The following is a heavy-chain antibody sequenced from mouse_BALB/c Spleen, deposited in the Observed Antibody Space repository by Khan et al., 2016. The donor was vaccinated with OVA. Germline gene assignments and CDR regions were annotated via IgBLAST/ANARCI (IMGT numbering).Heavy chain of an antibody. Sequence: QVQLQQSGAELVKPGASVKLSCKASGYTFTSFYMYWVKQRPGQGLEWIGEINPNNGGTNVNEKFKSKATLTVDESSSTAYMELSSLTSEDSAVYDCTRGGYGSPFAYWGQGTLVTVSA. D-gene: IGHD1-1*01. CDR1: GYTFTSFY. CDR2: INPNNGGT. J-gene: IGHJ3*01. V-gene: IGHV1S81*02. CDR3: TRGGYGSPFAY.